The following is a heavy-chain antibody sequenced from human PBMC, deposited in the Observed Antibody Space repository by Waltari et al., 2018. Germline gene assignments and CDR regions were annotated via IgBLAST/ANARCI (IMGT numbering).Heavy chain of an antibody. J-gene: IGHJ4*02. CDR2: IYYTGTT. D-gene: IGHD3-3*01. Sequence: QVRLQESGPGLVKPSETLSLTCTVSGGSTSSHYWTWIRQPPGKGLEWIGYIYYTGTTYYNPSLKSRVTMSLDTSKNQFSLRLTSVTAADTAIYYCARGYYDFWDGYPYYYDYWGQGILVTVSS. CDR1: GGSTSSHY. V-gene: IGHV4-59*11. CDR3: ARGYYDFWDGYPYYYDY.